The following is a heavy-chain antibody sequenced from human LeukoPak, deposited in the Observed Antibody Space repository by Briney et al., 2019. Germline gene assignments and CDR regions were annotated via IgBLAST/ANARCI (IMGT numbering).Heavy chain of an antibody. CDR2: ISAYNGNT. Sequence: ASVKVSCKTSGYTFTSYGISWVRQAPGQGLEWMGWISAYNGNTKNAQKFQGRVTMTTDTSTSTAYMELRSLRSDDTAMYYCARGLDSSSWYDSWGQGTLVTVSS. CDR1: GYTFTSYG. J-gene: IGHJ5*01. CDR3: ARGLDSSSWYDS. V-gene: IGHV1-18*01. D-gene: IGHD6-13*01.